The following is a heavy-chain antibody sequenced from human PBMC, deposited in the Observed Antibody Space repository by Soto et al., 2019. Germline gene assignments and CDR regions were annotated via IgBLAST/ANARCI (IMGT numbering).Heavy chain of an antibody. J-gene: IGHJ6*02. CDR3: ALSLAPTPLGYYYYYGMDV. CDR1: GGTFSSYA. Sequence: QVQLVQSGAEVKKPGSSVKVSCKASGGTFSSYAISWVRQAPGQGLEWMGGIIPIFGTANYAQKFQGRVTITADESSSTAYMELSSLRSEHTAVYCCALSLAPTPLGYYYYYGMDVWGQGTTVTVSS. D-gene: IGHD6-6*01. CDR2: IIPIFGTA. V-gene: IGHV1-69*01.